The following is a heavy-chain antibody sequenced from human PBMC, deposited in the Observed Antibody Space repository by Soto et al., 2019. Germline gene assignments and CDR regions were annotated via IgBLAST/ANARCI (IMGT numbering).Heavy chain of an antibody. J-gene: IGHJ4*02. CDR1: GYSFTSYW. CDR2: IYPGDSDT. Sequence: PGESLKISCKGSGYSFTSYWIGWVRQMPGKGLEWMGIIYPGDSDTRYSPSFQGQVTISADKSISTAYLQWSSLKASDTAMYYCARIRSPYYDILPRMAHVRILEFDERGQGTLVTVSS. V-gene: IGHV5-51*01. D-gene: IGHD3-9*01. CDR3: ARIRSPYYDILPRMAHVRILEFDE.